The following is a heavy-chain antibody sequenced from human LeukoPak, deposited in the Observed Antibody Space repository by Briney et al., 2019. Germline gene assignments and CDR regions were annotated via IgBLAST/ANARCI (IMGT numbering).Heavy chain of an antibody. D-gene: IGHD2-15*01. CDR2: IYYSGST. J-gene: IGHJ6*02. V-gene: IGHV4-39*01. CDR3: ARHVIYCSGGSCYRSYYYGMDV. CDR1: GGSISSSSYY. Sequence: SETLSLTCTVSGGSISSSSYYWGWIRQPPGKGLEWFGSIYYSGSTYYNPSLKSRVTISVDTSKNQFSLKLSSVTAADTAVYYCARHVIYCSGGSCYRSYYYGMDVWGQGTTVTVSS.